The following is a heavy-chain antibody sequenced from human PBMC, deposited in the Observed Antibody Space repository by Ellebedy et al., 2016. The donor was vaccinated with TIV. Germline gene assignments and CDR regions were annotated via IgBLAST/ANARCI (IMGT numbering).Heavy chain of an antibody. V-gene: IGHV1-69*13. Sequence: ASVKVSCKASGYTFTSYAISWVRQAPGQGLEWMGGIIPIFGTANYAQKFQGRVTITADESTSTAYMELSSLRSEDTAVYYCARLSVSHSSNLDYWGQGTLVTVSS. D-gene: IGHD6-13*01. CDR1: GYTFTSYA. CDR3: ARLSVSHSSNLDY. J-gene: IGHJ4*02. CDR2: IIPIFGTA.